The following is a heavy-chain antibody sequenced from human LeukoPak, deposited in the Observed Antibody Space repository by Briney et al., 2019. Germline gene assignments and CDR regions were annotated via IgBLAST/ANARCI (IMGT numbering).Heavy chain of an antibody. V-gene: IGHV3-7*01. Sequence: GGSLRLSCAASGFPFSSYWMSWVRQAPGKGLEWVANIKEDGSEKFHVGSVRGRFTISRDNAKNSLYLQMNSLRAEDTAVYYCARRYPVTTQFTGFDPWGQGTLVTVSS. D-gene: IGHD4-17*01. CDR3: ARRYPVTTQFTGFDP. CDR2: IKEDGSEK. CDR1: GFPFSSYW. J-gene: IGHJ5*02.